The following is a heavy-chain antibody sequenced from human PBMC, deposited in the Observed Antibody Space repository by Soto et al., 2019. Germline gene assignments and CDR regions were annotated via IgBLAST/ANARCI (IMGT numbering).Heavy chain of an antibody. CDR2: INPTSGGT. V-gene: IGHV1-2*04. D-gene: IGHD2-2*01. J-gene: IGHJ6*02. CDR3: ARGGIVVVPAAISYYYGMDV. Sequence: QVQLVQSGAEVKKPGASVKVSCKASGYTFTGYDMHWVRQAPGQGLEWMGWINPTSGGTNYAQKFQGWVTMTRDTSISTAYMELSRLRSDDTAVYYCARGGIVVVPAAISYYYGMDVWGQGTTVTVSS. CDR1: GYTFTGYD.